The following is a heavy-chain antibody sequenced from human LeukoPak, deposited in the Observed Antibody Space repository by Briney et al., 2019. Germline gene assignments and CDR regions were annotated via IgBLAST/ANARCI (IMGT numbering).Heavy chain of an antibody. J-gene: IGHJ5*02. CDR3: ARVDIAAVGVDP. Sequence: PSETLSLTCTVSGGSISSYYWSWIRQPPGKGLEWIGYIYYSGSTNYNPSLKSRVTISVDTSKNQFSLKLSSVTAADTAVYYCARVDIAAVGVDPWGQGTLVTVSS. CDR1: GGSISSYY. V-gene: IGHV4-59*01. CDR2: IYYSGST. D-gene: IGHD6-13*01.